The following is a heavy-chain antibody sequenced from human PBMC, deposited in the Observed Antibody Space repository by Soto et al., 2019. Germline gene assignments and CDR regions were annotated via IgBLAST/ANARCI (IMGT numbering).Heavy chain of an antibody. CDR1: GYTFTSYA. D-gene: IGHD4-17*01. CDR3: AVYGGNRYWYFDL. Sequence: RASVKVSCKASGYTFTSYAMHWVRQAPGQGLEWMAWISPYNGNTNYAEKLQGRVTMTRNTSISTAYMELSSLRSEDTAVYYCAVYGGNRYWYFDLWGRGTLVTVSS. J-gene: IGHJ2*01. CDR2: ISPYNGNT. V-gene: IGHV1-8*02.